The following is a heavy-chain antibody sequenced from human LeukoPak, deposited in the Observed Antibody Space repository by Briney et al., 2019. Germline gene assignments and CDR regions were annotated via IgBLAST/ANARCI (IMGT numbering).Heavy chain of an antibody. CDR1: GYGFPNYW. J-gene: IGHJ5*02. D-gene: IGHD2-2*02. CDR2: IYPGDSHT. V-gene: IGHV5-51*01. Sequence: GASLQISCKGSGYGFPNYWIGGVRQMPGKGLEWMGIIYPGDSHTRYSPSFQDQVTISVDKSISTAYLQWSSLKASDTAMYYCARGPYAYTSSATLGSYNWFDPWGQGSLVTVSS. CDR3: ARGPYAYTSSATLGSYNWFDP.